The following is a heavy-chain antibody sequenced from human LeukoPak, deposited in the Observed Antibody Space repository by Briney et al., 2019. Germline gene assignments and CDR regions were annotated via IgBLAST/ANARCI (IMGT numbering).Heavy chain of an antibody. D-gene: IGHD3-10*01. CDR3: AKDRVVRGVTPNWFDP. V-gene: IGHV3-23*01. CDR2: ISGSGGST. Sequence: GGSLRLSCAASGFTFSSYAMSWVRQAPGKGLEWVSAISGSGGSTYYADSVKCRFTISRDNSKNTLYLKMNSLRAEDTAVYYCAKDRVVRGVTPNWFDPWGQGTLVTVSS. J-gene: IGHJ5*02. CDR1: GFTFSSYA.